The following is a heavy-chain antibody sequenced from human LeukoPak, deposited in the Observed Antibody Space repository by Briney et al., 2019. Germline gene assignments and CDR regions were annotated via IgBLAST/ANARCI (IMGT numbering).Heavy chain of an antibody. CDR3: ARHLLGSSWYDFDY. CDR1: GGSFSGYY. Sequence: SETLALTCAVYGGSFSGYYWSWIRQPPGKGLEWIGEINHSGSTNYNPSLKSRGTISGATSKNQYSLKLSSVTAAGTAVYYDARHLLGSSWYDFDYWGQETLVTVS. V-gene: IGHV4-34*01. CDR2: INHSGST. D-gene: IGHD6-13*01. J-gene: IGHJ4*02.